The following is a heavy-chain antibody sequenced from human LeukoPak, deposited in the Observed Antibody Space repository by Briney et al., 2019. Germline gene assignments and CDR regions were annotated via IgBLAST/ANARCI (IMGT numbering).Heavy chain of an antibody. CDR2: ISYSGST. V-gene: IGHV4-39*02. CDR1: GGSISSSSYD. CDR3: ATEKSSGYH. J-gene: IGHJ4*02. D-gene: IGHD3-22*01. Sequence: SETLSLTCTVAGGSISSSSYDWGWIRQPAGKGLEWIVSISYSGSTYYNPSLKSRVTISADTSKNPFSLTLSSVTAADTAVYYCATEKSSGYHWGQGTLVTVSS.